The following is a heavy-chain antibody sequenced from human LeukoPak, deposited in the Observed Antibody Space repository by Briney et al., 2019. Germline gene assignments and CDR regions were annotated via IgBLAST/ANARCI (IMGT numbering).Heavy chain of an antibody. CDR1: GFTFSGYA. CDR2: ISGGGGST. D-gene: IGHD6-13*01. CDR3: AKDVVAAAGTGSYFDY. V-gene: IGHV3-23*01. J-gene: IGHJ4*02. Sequence: GGSLRLSCAASGFTFSGYAMSWVRQAPGKGLEWVSAISGGGGSTYYADSVKGRFTISRDNSKNTLYLQMNSLRAEDTAVYYCAKDVVAAAGTGSYFDYWGQGTLVTVSS.